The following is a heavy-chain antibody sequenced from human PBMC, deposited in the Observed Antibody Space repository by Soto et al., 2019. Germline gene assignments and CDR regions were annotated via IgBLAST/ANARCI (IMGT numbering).Heavy chain of an antibody. V-gene: IGHV3-74*01. CDR3: ARSPGGYYTG. D-gene: IGHD2-8*02. CDR2: INTDGSST. J-gene: IGHJ3*01. CDR1: GFSFSSYW. Sequence: EVQLVESGGGLVQPGGSLRLSCADSGFSFSSYWMHWLSQGPEKGLVWVSRINTDGSSTNYADSVKGRFTISRDNAKSTLYLQMISLRAEDTAVYYCARSPGGYYTGWGQGTVVTVSS.